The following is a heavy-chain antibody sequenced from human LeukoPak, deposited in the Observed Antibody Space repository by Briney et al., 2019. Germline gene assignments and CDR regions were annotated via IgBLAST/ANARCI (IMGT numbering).Heavy chain of an antibody. CDR2: IYTSGST. Sequence: SETLSLTCTVSGGSISSYYWSWIRQPAGKGLECIGRIYTSGSTNYNPSLKSRATMSVDTSKNQFSLKLSSVTAADTAVYYCARAWGYYDSSGYQVNYFDYWGQGTLVTVSS. CDR1: GGSISSYY. J-gene: IGHJ4*02. V-gene: IGHV4-4*07. CDR3: ARAWGYYDSSGYQVNYFDY. D-gene: IGHD3-22*01.